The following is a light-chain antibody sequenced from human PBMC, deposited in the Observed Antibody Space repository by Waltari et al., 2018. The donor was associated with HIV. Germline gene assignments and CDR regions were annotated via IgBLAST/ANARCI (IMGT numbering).Light chain of an antibody. Sequence: QSALTQPASVSGSPGQSLTISCTGTSSDVGGSNYVSWYQQHPGKAPKLMIYEVSNRPAGGSNRVCGSKSGNTASRIISGLQAEDEADYYGSSYTSSIHVVFGGGTKLTVV. CDR2: EVS. CDR1: SSDVGGSNY. V-gene: IGLV2-14*01. J-gene: IGLJ2*01. CDR3: SSYTSSIHVV.